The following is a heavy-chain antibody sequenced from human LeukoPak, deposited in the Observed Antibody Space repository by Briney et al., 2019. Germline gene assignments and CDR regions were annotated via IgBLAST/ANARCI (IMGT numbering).Heavy chain of an antibody. V-gene: IGHV1-8*01. J-gene: IGHJ6*02. Sequence: VASVKVSCKASGYTFTSYDINWVRQATGQGLEWMGWMNPNSGNTGYAQKFQGRVTMTRDTSTSTVYMELSSLRSEDTAVYYCAGSRDSSGYQYGMDVWGQGTTVTVSS. CDR2: MNPNSGNT. D-gene: IGHD3-22*01. CDR3: AGSRDSSGYQYGMDV. CDR1: GYTFTSYD.